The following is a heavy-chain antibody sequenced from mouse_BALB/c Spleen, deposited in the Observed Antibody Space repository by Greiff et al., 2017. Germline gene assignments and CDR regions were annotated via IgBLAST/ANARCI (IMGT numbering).Heavy chain of an antibody. Sequence: EVKLVESGPGLVKPSQSLSLTCTVTGYSITSDYAWNWIRQFPGNKLEWMGYISYSGSTSYNPSLKSRISITRDTSKNQFFLQLNSVTTEDTATYYCARDYYYGNYWFAYWGQGTLVTVSA. D-gene: IGHD2-1*01. CDR2: ISYSGST. CDR1: GYSITSDYA. CDR3: ARDYYYGNYWFAY. J-gene: IGHJ3*01. V-gene: IGHV3-2*02.